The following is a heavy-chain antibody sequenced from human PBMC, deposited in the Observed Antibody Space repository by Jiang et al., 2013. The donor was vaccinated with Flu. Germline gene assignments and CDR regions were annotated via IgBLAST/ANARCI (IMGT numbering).Heavy chain of an antibody. CDR2: ISSSSSYI. CDR3: ARDPARDFRGDPPRSAFDI. CDR1: GFTFSSYS. D-gene: IGHD3-10*01. V-gene: IGHV3-21*01. Sequence: VQLVESGGGLVKPGGSLRLSCAASGFTFSSYSMNWVRQAPGKGLEWVSSISSSSSYIYYADSVKGRFTISRDNAKNSLYLQMNSLRAEDTAVYYCARDPARDFRGDPPRSAFDIWAKGQWSPSLQ. J-gene: IGHJ3*02.